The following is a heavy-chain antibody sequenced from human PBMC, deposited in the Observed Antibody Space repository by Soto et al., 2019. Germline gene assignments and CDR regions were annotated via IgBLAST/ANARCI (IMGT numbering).Heavy chain of an antibody. CDR2: ISAYNGNT. CDR3: ARDRKGIAAAGRWYFDWFDP. J-gene: IGHJ5*02. D-gene: IGHD6-13*01. Sequence: GGSLRLSCKASGYTFTSYGISWVRQAPGQGLEWMGWISAYNGNTNYAQKLQGRVTMTTDTSTSTAYMELRSLRSDDTAVYYCARDRKGIAAAGRWYFDWFDPWGQGTLVTVSS. CDR1: GYTFTSYG. V-gene: IGHV1-18*01.